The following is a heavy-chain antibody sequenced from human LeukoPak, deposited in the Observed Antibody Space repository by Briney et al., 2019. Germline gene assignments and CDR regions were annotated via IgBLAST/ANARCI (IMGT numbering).Heavy chain of an antibody. J-gene: IGHJ5*02. CDR3: ARERPRITMVRGGNWFDP. CDR2: INPNSGGT. CDR1: GYTFSGYY. Sequence: ASVKVSCKASGYTFSGYYMHWVRQAPGQGLEWMGWINPNSGGTNYAQKFQGRVTMTRDTSISTAYMELSRLRSDDTAVYYCARERPRITMVRGGNWFDPWGQGTLVIVSS. D-gene: IGHD3-10*01. V-gene: IGHV1-2*02.